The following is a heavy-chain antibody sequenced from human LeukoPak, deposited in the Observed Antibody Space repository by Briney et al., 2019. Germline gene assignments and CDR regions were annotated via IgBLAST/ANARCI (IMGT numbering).Heavy chain of an antibody. CDR2: ISSSGVLI. Sequence: GGSLRLSCAPSGFTFSNYEMNWVRQAPGKGLEWVSFISSSGVLIYYADSVKGRFTISRDNAKSSLYLQMNSLRVEDTAVYYCARVSGSGWHFDYWGQGSLVTVSS. CDR3: ARVSGSGWHFDY. D-gene: IGHD6-19*01. J-gene: IGHJ4*02. V-gene: IGHV3-48*03. CDR1: GFTFSNYE.